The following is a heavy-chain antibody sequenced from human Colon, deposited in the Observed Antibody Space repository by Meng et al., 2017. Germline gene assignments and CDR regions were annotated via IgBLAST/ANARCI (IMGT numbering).Heavy chain of an antibody. CDR2: IYHSGST. CDR3: ARRRGGSGRDC. J-gene: IGHJ4*02. V-gene: IGHV4-39*01. D-gene: IGHD3-10*01. Sequence: QLQLQESGAGLKKPRESLSLTCTVSGGAISSNGFYWDGLAQPPGKGLEWVGAIYHSGSTSYNPSLQSGVIMLVNTTKNQFSLMLTSVTATDTAVYYCARRRGGSGRDCWGQGTLVTVSS. CDR1: GGAISSNGFY.